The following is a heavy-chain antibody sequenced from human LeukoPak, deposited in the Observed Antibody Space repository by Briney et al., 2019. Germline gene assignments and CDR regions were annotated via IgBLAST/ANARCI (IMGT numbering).Heavy chain of an antibody. D-gene: IGHD3-22*01. CDR2: PGHSDT. Sequence: PGHSDTTYSPSFPGQVTISADKSISTAYLQWSSLKASDTAMYYCARHRGDSSGYYQTDYWGQGTLVTVSS. V-gene: IGHV5-51*01. J-gene: IGHJ4*02. CDR3: ARHRGDSSGYYQTDY.